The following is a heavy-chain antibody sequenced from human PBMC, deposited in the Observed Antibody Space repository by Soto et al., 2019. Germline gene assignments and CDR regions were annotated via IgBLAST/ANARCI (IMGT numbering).Heavy chain of an antibody. Sequence: PSETLSLTCTVSGGSISSYYWSWIRQPPGKGLEWIGYIYYSGSTNYNPSLKSRVTISVDTSKNQFSLKLSSVTAADTAVYYCARRYCSGGGCYHWSDPWGQGTLVTVSS. V-gene: IGHV4-59*08. CDR1: GGSISSYY. CDR3: ARRYCSGGGCYHWSDP. J-gene: IGHJ5*02. CDR2: IYYSGST. D-gene: IGHD2-15*01.